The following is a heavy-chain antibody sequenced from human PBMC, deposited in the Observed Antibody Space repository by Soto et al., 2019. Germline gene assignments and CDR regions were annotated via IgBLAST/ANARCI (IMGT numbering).Heavy chain of an antibody. CDR3: ARTGSSGYYYGARWFDP. D-gene: IGHD3-22*01. CDR1: GYTFTSYD. CDR2: MNPNSGNT. J-gene: IGHJ5*02. V-gene: IGHV1-8*01. Sequence: RASVKVSCKASGYTFTSYDINWVRQATGQGLEWMGWMNPNSGNTGYAQKFQGRVTMTRNTSISTAYMELSSLRSEDTAVYYCARTGSSGYYYGARWFDPWGQGTLVTVSS.